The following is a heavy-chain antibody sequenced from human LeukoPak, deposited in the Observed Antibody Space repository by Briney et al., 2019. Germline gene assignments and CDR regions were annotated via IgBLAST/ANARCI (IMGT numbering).Heavy chain of an antibody. J-gene: IGHJ3*02. CDR2: IFSSSSTI. Sequence: PGGSLRLSCSASGSTFSSYSMSWVRQAPGKGLEWVSYIFSSSSTIYYADSVKGRFTISRDNANNSLYLQMNSLRDEDTAVYYCARDQDYAFDIWGQGTMVSVSS. V-gene: IGHV3-48*02. CDR3: ARDQDYAFDI. CDR1: GSTFSSYS. D-gene: IGHD3/OR15-3a*01.